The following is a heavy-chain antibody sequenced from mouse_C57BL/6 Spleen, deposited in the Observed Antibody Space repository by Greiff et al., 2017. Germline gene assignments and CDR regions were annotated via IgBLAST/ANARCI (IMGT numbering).Heavy chain of an antibody. J-gene: IGHJ4*01. CDR1: GFSLTSYA. Sequence: VQLVESGPGLVAPSQSLSITCTVSGFSLTSYAISWVRQPPGKGLEWLGVIWTGGGTNYNSALKSRLSISKDNYKSQVFLKMNSLQTDDTAGYYCARRNWDGRGYAMDYWGQVTSVTVSS. CDR2: IWTGGGT. V-gene: IGHV2-9-1*01. CDR3: ARRNWDGRGYAMDY. D-gene: IGHD4-1*01.